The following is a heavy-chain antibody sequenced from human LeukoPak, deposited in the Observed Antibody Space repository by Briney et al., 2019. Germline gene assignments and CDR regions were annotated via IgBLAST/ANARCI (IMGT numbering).Heavy chain of an antibody. CDR1: GYTFTSYA. V-gene: IGHV7-4-1*02. D-gene: IGHD6-13*01. Sequence: ASVKVSCKASGYTFTSYAMNWVRQAPGQGLEWMGWINTNTGNPTYAEGFTGRFVFSLDTSVSTAYLQISSLKAEDTAVYYCAREGGIAAAGTGYYFDYWGQGTLVTVSS. J-gene: IGHJ4*02. CDR2: INTNTGNP. CDR3: AREGGIAAAGTGYYFDY.